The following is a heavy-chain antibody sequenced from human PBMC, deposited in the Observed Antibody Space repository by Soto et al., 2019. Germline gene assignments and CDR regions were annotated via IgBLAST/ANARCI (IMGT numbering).Heavy chain of an antibody. CDR3: TKTASGTYSES. Sequence: GGSLRLSCVASGFTFNNCGMNWVRQAPGKGLEWVSGISGSGVTTYYADSVKGRFTISRGTSKNTLYLQMNSLRAEDTAVYYCTKTASGTYSESWGQGTLVTVSS. V-gene: IGHV3-23*01. J-gene: IGHJ4*02. CDR1: GFTFNNCG. D-gene: IGHD1-26*01. CDR2: ISGSGVTT.